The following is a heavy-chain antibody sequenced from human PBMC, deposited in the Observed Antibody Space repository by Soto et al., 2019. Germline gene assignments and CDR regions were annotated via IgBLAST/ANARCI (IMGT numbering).Heavy chain of an antibody. J-gene: IGHJ3*02. CDR1: GYTFTSCG. D-gene: IGHD3-22*01. CDR3: ARDPYXYYYDSSGYLSRGAFDI. Sequence: ASVKVSCKASGYTFTSCGISWVRQAPGQGLEWMGWISAYNGNTNYAQKLQGRVTMTTDTSTSTAYMELRSLRSDDTAVYYCARDPYXYYYDSSGYLSRGAFDIWGQGTMVTVSS. V-gene: IGHV1-18*01. CDR2: ISAYNGNT.